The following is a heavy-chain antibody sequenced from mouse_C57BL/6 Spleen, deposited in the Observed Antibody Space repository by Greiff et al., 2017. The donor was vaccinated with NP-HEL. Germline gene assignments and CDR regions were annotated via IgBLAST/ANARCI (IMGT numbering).Heavy chain of an antibody. D-gene: IGHD1-1*01. Sequence: QVQLQQPGAELVMPGASVKLSCKASGYTFTSYWMHWVKQRPGQGLEWIGEIDPSDSYTNYNQKFKGKSTLTVDKSSSTAYMQLSSLTSEDSAVYYCARGYGRRTHGYFDVWGTGTTVTVSS. V-gene: IGHV1-69*01. CDR1: GYTFTSYW. J-gene: IGHJ1*03. CDR3: ARGYGRRTHGYFDV. CDR2: IDPSDSYT.